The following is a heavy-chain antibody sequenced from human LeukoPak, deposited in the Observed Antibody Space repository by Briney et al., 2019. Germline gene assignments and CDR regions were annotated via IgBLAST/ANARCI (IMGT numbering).Heavy chain of an antibody. CDR2: ISSRTTYI. CDR3: ARGPYNWNSGWFDP. D-gene: IGHD1-7*01. J-gene: IGHJ5*02. V-gene: IGHV3-21*01. CDR1: GFTFRTYN. Sequence: PWGSLRLSCAASGFTFRTYNMNWVRQAPGKGLEWVSSISSRTTYIYYADSVKGRFTISRDNAKNSLYLQMNSLRAEDTAVYYCARGPYNWNSGWFDPWGQGTLVTVSS.